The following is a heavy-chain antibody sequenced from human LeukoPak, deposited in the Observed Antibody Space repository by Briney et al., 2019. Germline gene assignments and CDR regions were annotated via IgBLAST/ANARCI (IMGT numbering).Heavy chain of an antibody. J-gene: IGHJ4*02. CDR1: GGSMSSYS. Sequence: PSETLSLTCTVSGGSMSSYSWSWIRHPPGKGLERIGYIYYSGSTNYNPSLKSRVTISVDTSKNQFSLNLSSVTAADTAVYYCARSGYYYDSLDYWRQGTLVTVSS. CDR3: ARSGYYYDSLDY. CDR2: IYYSGST. D-gene: IGHD3-22*01. V-gene: IGHV4-59*08.